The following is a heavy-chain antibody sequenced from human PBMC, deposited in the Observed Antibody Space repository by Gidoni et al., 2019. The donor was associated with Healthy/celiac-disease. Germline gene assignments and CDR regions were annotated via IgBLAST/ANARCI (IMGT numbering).Heavy chain of an antibody. Sequence: QVQLQQWGAGLLKPSETLSLTCAVYGGSFSGYYWSWIRQPPGKGLEWIGEINHSGSTNYNPSLKSRVTISVDTSKNQFSLKLSSVTAADTAVYYCARDRVIDDSSGYYFDYWGQGTLVTVSS. D-gene: IGHD3-22*01. CDR2: INHSGST. J-gene: IGHJ4*02. CDR1: GGSFSGYY. CDR3: ARDRVIDDSSGYYFDY. V-gene: IGHV4-34*01.